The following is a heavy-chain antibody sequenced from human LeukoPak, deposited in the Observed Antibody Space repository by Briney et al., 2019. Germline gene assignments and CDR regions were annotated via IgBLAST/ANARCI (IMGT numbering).Heavy chain of an antibody. D-gene: IGHD6-6*01. CDR2: ISGSGGST. CDR1: GSTFSNYA. Sequence: GGSLRLSCAASGSTFSNYAMNWVRQAPGKGLEWVSAISGSGGSTYYADSVKGRFTISRDNSKNTLYLQVNSLRAEDTAVYYCARGLYSSSPWGQGILVTVSS. CDR3: ARGLYSSSP. V-gene: IGHV3-23*01. J-gene: IGHJ4*02.